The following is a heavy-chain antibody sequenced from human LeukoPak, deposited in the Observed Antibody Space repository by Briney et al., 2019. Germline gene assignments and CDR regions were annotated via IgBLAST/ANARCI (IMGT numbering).Heavy chain of an antibody. CDR1: GFTFSSYW. D-gene: IGHD6-13*01. Sequence: GGPLRLSCTASGFTFSSYWMHWVRQAPGKGLVWVSRINSVGSSTNYADSVKGRFTISRDNAKNSMYLQMDSLGAEDTAVYYCARQTRSPDFRGQGTLVTVSS. J-gene: IGHJ4*02. CDR3: ARQTRSPDF. V-gene: IGHV3-74*01. CDR2: INSVGSST.